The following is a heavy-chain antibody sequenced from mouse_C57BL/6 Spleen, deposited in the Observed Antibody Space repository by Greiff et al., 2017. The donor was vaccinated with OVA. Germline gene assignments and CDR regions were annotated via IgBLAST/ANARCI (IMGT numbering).Heavy chain of an antibody. V-gene: IGHV1-69*01. CDR2: IDPSDSST. CDR1: GYTFTSYW. Sequence: QVQLQQPGAELVMPGASVKLSCKASGYTFTSYWMHWVKQRPGQGLEWIGEIDPSDSSTNYNQKFKGKSTLTVDKSSSTAYMQLSSLTSDDSAVYYCARGCVDHAMDYWGQGTSVTVSS. J-gene: IGHJ4*01. CDR3: ARGCVDHAMDY.